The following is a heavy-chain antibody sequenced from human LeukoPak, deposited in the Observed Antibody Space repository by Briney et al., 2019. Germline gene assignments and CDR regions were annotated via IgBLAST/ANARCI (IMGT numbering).Heavy chain of an antibody. CDR3: ARVAYYGSGSYER. Sequence: ASVKVSCKASGYTFTGYYMHWVRQAPGQGLEWMGWINPNSGGTNYAQKFQGRVTMTRDTSISTAYMELSRLRSDDTAVYYCARVAYYGSGSYERWGQGTLVTVSS. D-gene: IGHD3-10*01. CDR2: INPNSGGT. V-gene: IGHV1-2*02. CDR1: GYTFTGYY. J-gene: IGHJ4*02.